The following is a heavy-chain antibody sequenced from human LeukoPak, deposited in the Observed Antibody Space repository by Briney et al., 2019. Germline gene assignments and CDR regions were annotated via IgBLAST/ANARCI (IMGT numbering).Heavy chain of an antibody. CDR3: TTDRDGDYSGY. CDR1: GFTFSSYA. Sequence: GGSLRLSCAASGFTFSSYAMHWVRQAPGKGLEWVGRIKSKTDGGTTDYAAPVKGRFTISRDDSKNTLYLQMNSLKTEDTAVYYCTTDRDGDYSGYWGQGTLVTVSS. V-gene: IGHV3-15*07. CDR2: IKSKTDGGTT. D-gene: IGHD4-17*01. J-gene: IGHJ4*02.